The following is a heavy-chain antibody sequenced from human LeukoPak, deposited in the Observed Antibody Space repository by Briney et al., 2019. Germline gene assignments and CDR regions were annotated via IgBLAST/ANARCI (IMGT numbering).Heavy chain of an antibody. Sequence: GGSLRLSCAASGFTVSSNYMSWVRQAPGKGLEWVSVIYSGGSTYYADSVKGRFTISRHNSKNTLYLQMNSLRAEDTAVYYCARSMRIYDSSGYHYYYGMDVWGQGTTVTVSS. V-gene: IGHV3-53*04. CDR3: ARSMRIYDSSGYHYYYGMDV. CDR2: IYSGGST. J-gene: IGHJ6*02. D-gene: IGHD3-22*01. CDR1: GFTVSSNY.